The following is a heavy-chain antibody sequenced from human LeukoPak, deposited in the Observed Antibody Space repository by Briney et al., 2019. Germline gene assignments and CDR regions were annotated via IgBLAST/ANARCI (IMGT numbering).Heavy chain of an antibody. Sequence: GSLRLSCAASGFTFSSSAMNWVRQAPGKGLEWVSATGSTGISTYYADSVKGRFTISRDDSKVYLQMNSLRAEDTAVYYCARDPGFVPFHYMDVWGKGTTVTVSS. CDR1: GFTFSSSA. CDR3: ARDPGFVPFHYMDV. CDR2: TGSTGIST. D-gene: IGHD2-8*01. V-gene: IGHV3-23*01. J-gene: IGHJ6*03.